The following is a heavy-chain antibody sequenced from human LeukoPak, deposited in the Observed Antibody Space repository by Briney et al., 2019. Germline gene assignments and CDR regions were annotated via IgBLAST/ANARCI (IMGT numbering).Heavy chain of an antibody. Sequence: PSETLSLTCTVSGDSISNYYWTWIRQTPGEGLEWIGNLYHSGAADHNPSLKTRVTTSVDTSKDQFSLSLRSSTAADTAVYFCARLGKTYYMDVWGTGTTVTVSS. V-gene: IGHV4-59*08. CDR2: LYHSGAA. CDR3: ARLGKTYYMDV. D-gene: IGHD1/OR15-1a*01. J-gene: IGHJ6*03. CDR1: GDSISNYY.